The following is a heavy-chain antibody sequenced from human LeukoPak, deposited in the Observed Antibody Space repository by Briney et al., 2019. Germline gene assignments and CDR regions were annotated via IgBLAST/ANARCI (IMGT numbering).Heavy chain of an antibody. Sequence: PGGSLRLSCAASGFTISSYEMNWVRQAPGKGLEWVSYICSSGSTIYYADSVKGRFTISRDNAKNSLYLQMNSLRAEDTAVYYCARDSYSSSWYNWGQGTLVTVSS. J-gene: IGHJ4*02. CDR2: ICSSGSTI. CDR3: ARDSYSSSWYN. D-gene: IGHD6-13*01. V-gene: IGHV3-48*03. CDR1: GFTISSYE.